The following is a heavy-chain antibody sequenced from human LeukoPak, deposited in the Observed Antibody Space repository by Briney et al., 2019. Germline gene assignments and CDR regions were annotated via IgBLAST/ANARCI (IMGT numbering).Heavy chain of an antibody. CDR1: GFTFSRYW. J-gene: IGHJ5*02. D-gene: IGHD6-13*01. CDR2: IKQDGSEK. CDR3: ARIKAAAGTFDP. V-gene: IGHV3-7*01. Sequence: GGSLRLSCAASGFTFSRYWMSWVRQAPGKGLEWVANIKQDGSEKYYVDSVKGRFTISRDNAKNSLYLQMNSLRAEDTAVYYCARIKAAAGTFDPWGQGTLVTVSS.